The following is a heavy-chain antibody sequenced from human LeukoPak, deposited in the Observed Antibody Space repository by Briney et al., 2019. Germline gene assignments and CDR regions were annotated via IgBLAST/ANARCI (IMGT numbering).Heavy chain of an antibody. V-gene: IGHV4-4*07. D-gene: IGHD2-2*01. CDR1: GGSISGYY. CDR3: ARVGGYCSSSTRYGFDY. J-gene: IGHJ4*02. Sequence: SETLSLTCTVSGGSISGYYWSWIRQPAGKGLEWIGRIYTSGSTNYNSSLKSRVTMSVDTSKNQFSLKLSSVTAADTAVYYCARVGGYCSSSTRYGFDYWGQGTLVIVSS. CDR2: IYTSGST.